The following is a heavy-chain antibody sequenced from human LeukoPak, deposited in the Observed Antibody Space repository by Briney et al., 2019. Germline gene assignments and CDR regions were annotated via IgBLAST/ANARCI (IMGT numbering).Heavy chain of an antibody. CDR3: VRGGVDY. CDR2: IYTAGNT. CDR1: GFTVSSNY. J-gene: IGHJ4*02. D-gene: IGHD3-16*01. Sequence: GGSLRLSCAASGFTVSSNYMNWVRQAPGKGLEWVSVIYTAGNTYYANSVKGRFTISRDNSKNTLNLQMNNLRAEDTAVYYCVRGGVDYWGQGTLVTVSS. V-gene: IGHV3-66*01.